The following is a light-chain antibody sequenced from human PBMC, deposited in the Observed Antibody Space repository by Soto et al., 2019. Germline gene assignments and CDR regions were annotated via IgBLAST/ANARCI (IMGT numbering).Light chain of an antibody. J-gene: IGKJ2*01. CDR2: GAS. Sequence: IQMTQSPSSLSASAGDSVTVTCRASQSINIYLNWYQQKPGKAPTLLIYGASSVPSGIPSRFTGGGSRTDFTLTISSLQPEDAATYYCQQSYRSPYTFGQGTKLEIK. CDR1: QSINIY. CDR3: QQSYRSPYT. V-gene: IGKV1-39*01.